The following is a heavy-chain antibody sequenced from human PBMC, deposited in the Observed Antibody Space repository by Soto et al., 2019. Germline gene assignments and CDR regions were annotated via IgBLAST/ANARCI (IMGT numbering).Heavy chain of an antibody. V-gene: IGHV3-66*01. CDR3: ARYYYRWDSPDR. Sequence: PGGSLRLSCAASGFTVSNNYMSWVRQAPGKGLEWVSVIFGGGTTHYVDSVKDRFTISRDNSKNTLYLQMNSLRAEDTAVYYCARYYYRWDSPDRWGQRSLVPV. J-gene: IGHJ1*01. CDR1: GFTVSNNY. CDR2: IFGGGTT. D-gene: IGHD3-10*01.